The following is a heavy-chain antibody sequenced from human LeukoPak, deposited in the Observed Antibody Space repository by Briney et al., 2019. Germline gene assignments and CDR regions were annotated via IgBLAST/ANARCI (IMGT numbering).Heavy chain of an antibody. CDR3: TRDSSLFLVVVPAAIIGGYHYYYGMDV. Sequence: PGRSLRLSCTASGFTFGDYAMSWVRQAPGKGLEWVGFIRGKACGGTTEYAASVKGRFTISREDSKSTAYQQKNSLKTDDTAVYYRTRDSSLFLVVVPAAIIGGYHYYYGMDVWGQGTTVTVSS. CDR1: GFTFGDYA. CDR2: IRGKACGGTT. J-gene: IGHJ6*02. V-gene: IGHV3-49*04. D-gene: IGHD2-2*01.